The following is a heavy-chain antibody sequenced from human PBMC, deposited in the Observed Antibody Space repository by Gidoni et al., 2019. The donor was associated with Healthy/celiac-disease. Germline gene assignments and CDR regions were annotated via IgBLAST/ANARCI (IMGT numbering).Heavy chain of an antibody. CDR3: ARTATVVVPAAIDY. CDR2: IISGGSTI. V-gene: IGHV3-11*01. D-gene: IGHD2-2*01. Sequence: QVQLVESGGGLVTPGGSLRLSCAASGFTFSDYYISWIRPAPGKGLDWVAYIISGGSTIYYADSVNVLFTISGDNAKHSLYLQMNSLRAEDTAVYYCARTATVVVPAAIDYWGQGTLVTVSS. J-gene: IGHJ4*02. CDR1: GFTFSDYY.